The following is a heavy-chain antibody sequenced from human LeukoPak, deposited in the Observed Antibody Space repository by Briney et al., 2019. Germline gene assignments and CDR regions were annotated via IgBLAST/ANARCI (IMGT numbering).Heavy chain of an antibody. J-gene: IGHJ4*02. CDR2: IYHSGST. V-gene: IGHV4-38-2*02. Sequence: PSETLSLTCTVSGYSISSGYYWGWIRQPPGKGLEWIGSIYHSGSTYYNPSLKSRVTISIDTSKNQFSLKLSSVTAADTAVYYCARRIMEGYSYARRVGYFDYWGQGTLVTVSS. D-gene: IGHD5-18*01. CDR1: GYSISSGYY. CDR3: ARRIMEGYSYARRVGYFDY.